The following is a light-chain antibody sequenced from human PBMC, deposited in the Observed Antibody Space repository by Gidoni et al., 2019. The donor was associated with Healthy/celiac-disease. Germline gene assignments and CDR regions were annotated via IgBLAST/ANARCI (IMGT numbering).Light chain of an antibody. CDR1: QGISSY. V-gene: IGKV1-9*01. J-gene: IGKJ4*01. Sequence: IQLTQSPSFLSASVGDRVTITCRASQGISSYLAWYQQKPGTAPKLLIYAASTLQSGVPSRFSGSGSGTEFTLTISSLQPEDFATYYWQQLNSYPLTFGGGTKVEIK. CDR2: AAS. CDR3: QQLNSYPLT.